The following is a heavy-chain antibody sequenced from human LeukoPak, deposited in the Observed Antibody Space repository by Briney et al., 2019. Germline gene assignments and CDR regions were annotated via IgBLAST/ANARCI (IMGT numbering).Heavy chain of an antibody. CDR1: GFTVSNNY. V-gene: IGHV3-53*01. D-gene: IGHD3-10*01. Sequence: GGSLRLSCAASGFTVSNNYMSWVRQAPGKGLEWVSVLYSGGHTYYADSVKGRFTIPRDSSKNTLYLQMNSLRAEDTAVYYCARDLHGSGSAHPDQYYYYYYGMDVWGQGTTVTVSS. J-gene: IGHJ6*02. CDR3: ARDLHGSGSAHPDQYYYYYYGMDV. CDR2: LYSGGHT.